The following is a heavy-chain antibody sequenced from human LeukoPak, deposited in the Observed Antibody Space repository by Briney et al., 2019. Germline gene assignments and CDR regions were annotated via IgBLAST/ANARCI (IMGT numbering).Heavy chain of an antibody. V-gene: IGHV4-39*01. CDR1: GGSISSSGYY. CDR3: ARLGLSYYYDSSGYYSTHFDY. J-gene: IGHJ4*02. Sequence: SETLSLTCTVSGGSISSSGYYWGWIRQPPGKGLEWIGSIYYSGSTYYNPSLKSRVTISVDTSKNQFSLKLSSVTAADTAVYYCARLGLSYYYDSSGYYSTHFDYWGQGTLVTVS. CDR2: IYYSGST. D-gene: IGHD3-22*01.